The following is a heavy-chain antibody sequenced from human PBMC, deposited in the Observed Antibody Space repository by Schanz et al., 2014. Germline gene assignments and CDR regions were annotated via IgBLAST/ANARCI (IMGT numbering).Heavy chain of an antibody. CDR3: ARGASRDYFAMDV. CDR2: VSRDGSET. CDR1: GFTFNTSW. Sequence: EVQLVTSGGDLVQPGGSLRLSCAASGFTFNTSWFHWVRQPPGKGLLWVSRVSRDGSETTYVDSVRGRFTISRDTAKNTVFLQRNNLRAEDTAVYYCARGASRDYFAMDVWGQGTTVTVSS. J-gene: IGHJ6*02. V-gene: IGHV3-74*01.